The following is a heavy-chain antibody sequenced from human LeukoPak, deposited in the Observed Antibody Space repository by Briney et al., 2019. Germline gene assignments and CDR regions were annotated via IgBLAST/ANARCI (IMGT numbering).Heavy chain of an antibody. D-gene: IGHD6-13*01. CDR1: GGSFSGYY. V-gene: IGHV4-34*01. CDR3: ARHAAAGPGGYYYGMDV. Sequence: SETLSLTCAVYGGSFSGYYWSWIRQPPGKGLEWIGEINHSGSTNYNPSLKSRVTISVDTSKNQFSLKLSSVTAADTAVYYCARHAAAGPGGYYYGMDVWGQGTTVTVSS. J-gene: IGHJ6*02. CDR2: INHSGST.